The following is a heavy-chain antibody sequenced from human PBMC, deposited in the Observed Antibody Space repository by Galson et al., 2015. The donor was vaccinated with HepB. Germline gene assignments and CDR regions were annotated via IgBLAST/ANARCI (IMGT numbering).Heavy chain of an antibody. J-gene: IGHJ5*02. CDR2: ISSSSSTI. CDR3: ARDIAVVTLGWFDP. Sequence: SLRLSCAASGSTFSSYGMHWVRQAPGKGLEWVSYISSSSSTIYYADSVKGRFTISRDNAKNSLYLQMNSLRDEDTAVYYCARDIAVVTLGWFDPWGQGTLVTVSS. D-gene: IGHD4-23*01. CDR1: GSTFSSYG. V-gene: IGHV3-48*02.